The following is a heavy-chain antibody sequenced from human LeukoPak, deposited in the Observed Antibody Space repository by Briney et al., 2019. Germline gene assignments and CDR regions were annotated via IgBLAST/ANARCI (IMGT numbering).Heavy chain of an antibody. CDR2: IYYSGST. CDR1: GGSISSYY. V-gene: IGHV4-59*01. J-gene: IGHJ4*02. D-gene: IGHD3-10*01. Sequence: PSETLSLTCTVSGGSISSYYWSWVRQPPEKGLERIGYIYYSGSTNYNPSLKSRVTISVDTSKNQFSLQLTSVTAADTAVYFCTRGGSNFDYWGQGTLVTVSS. CDR3: TRGGSNFDY.